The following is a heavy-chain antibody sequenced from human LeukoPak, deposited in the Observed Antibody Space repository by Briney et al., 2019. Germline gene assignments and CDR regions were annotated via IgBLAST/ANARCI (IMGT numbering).Heavy chain of an antibody. Sequence: PGGSLRLSCAASGFTFKNAWMSWVRQVPGKGLVWVSHINSDGSSTNYADSVKGRFTISRDNAKNTLYLQMNSLRAEDTAVYFCARDKVYYGSGTYGYWGQGTLVTVSS. J-gene: IGHJ4*02. CDR1: GFTFKNAW. CDR2: INSDGSST. D-gene: IGHD3-10*01. CDR3: ARDKVYYGSGTYGY. V-gene: IGHV3-74*01.